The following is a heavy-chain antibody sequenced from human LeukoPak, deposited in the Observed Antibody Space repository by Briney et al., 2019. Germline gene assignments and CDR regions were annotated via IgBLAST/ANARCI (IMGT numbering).Heavy chain of an antibody. CDR2: ISRRGDVT. CDR3: AKSLRFEDYTSLPFDY. CDR1: GFTFSTYG. J-gene: IGHJ4*02. V-gene: IGHV3-23*01. D-gene: IGHD3-10*01. Sequence: SGGSLRLSCAASGFTFSTYGMNWVRQAPGKGPEWVSAISRRGDVTYYADSVKGRFTISKDNSKNTLDLQMNSLRADDTARYYCAKSLRFEDYTSLPFDYWGQGTVVTVSS.